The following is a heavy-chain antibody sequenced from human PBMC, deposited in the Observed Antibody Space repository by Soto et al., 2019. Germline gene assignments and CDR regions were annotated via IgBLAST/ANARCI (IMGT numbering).Heavy chain of an antibody. Sequence: GESLKISCAASGFTFDDYAMHWVRQAPGKGLEWVSLISWDGGSTYYADSVKGRFTISRDNSKNSLYLQMNSLRAEDTALYYCAMGRADSSSSRAEYFQHWGQGTLVTVSS. CDR2: ISWDGGST. CDR3: AMGRADSSSSRAEYFQH. CDR1: GFTFDDYA. D-gene: IGHD6-6*01. V-gene: IGHV3-43D*03. J-gene: IGHJ1*01.